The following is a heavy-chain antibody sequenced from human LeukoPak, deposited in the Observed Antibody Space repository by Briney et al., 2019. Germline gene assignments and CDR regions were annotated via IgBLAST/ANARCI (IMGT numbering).Heavy chain of an antibody. CDR1: GGSISSSSYY. Sequence: SSETLSLTCTVSGGSISSSSYYWGWIRQPPGKGLEWIGSIYYSGSTYYNPSLKSRVTISVDTSKNQFSLKLSSVTAADTAAYYCARGVTLARYSSSWYEGYWGQGTLVTVSS. V-gene: IGHV4-39*07. CDR3: ARGVTLARYSSSWYEGY. D-gene: IGHD6-13*01. CDR2: IYYSGST. J-gene: IGHJ4*02.